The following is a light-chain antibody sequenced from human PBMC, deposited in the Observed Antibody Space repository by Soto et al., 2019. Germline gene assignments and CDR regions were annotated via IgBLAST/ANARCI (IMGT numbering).Light chain of an antibody. Sequence: EIVLTQSPGTLSLSPGERATLSCRATQRVSSRYLARYQQKPGQAPRLLIYDASSRATGIPDRISGSGSGTDFTLTSSRLEPEDFAVYYCQQYGRSLTFGGGTKVEIK. CDR3: QQYGRSLT. CDR2: DAS. V-gene: IGKV3-20*01. J-gene: IGKJ4*01. CDR1: QRVSSRY.